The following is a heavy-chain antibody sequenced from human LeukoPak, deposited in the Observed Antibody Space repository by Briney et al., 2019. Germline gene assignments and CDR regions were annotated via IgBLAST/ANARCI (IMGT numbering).Heavy chain of an antibody. CDR3: AKVTSQQYRYYYYMDV. CDR2: ISSSSSYI. D-gene: IGHD2-2*01. J-gene: IGHJ6*03. Sequence: GGSLRLSCAASGFTFSSYSMNWVRQAPGKGLEWVSSISSSSSYIYYADSVKGRFTISRDNSKNTLYPQMNSLRAEDTAVYYCAKVTSQQYRYYYYMDVWGKGTTVTVSS. V-gene: IGHV3-21*01. CDR1: GFTFSSYS.